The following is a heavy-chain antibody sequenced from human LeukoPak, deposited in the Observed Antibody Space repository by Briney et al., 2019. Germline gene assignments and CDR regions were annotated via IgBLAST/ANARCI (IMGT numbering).Heavy chain of an antibody. D-gene: IGHD2/OR15-2a*01. CDR3: ATEGDSTAELAY. V-gene: IGHV4-4*07. CDR1: GGSISSNY. Sequence: SETLSLTCTVSGGSISSNYWTWIRQPAGKGLEWIGRIYTSGSCNYNPSLNSRVTMSVDTSRNQVSLRARSVTAADTAVYYCATEGDSTAELAYWGQGTLVTVSS. CDR2: IYTSGSC. J-gene: IGHJ4*02.